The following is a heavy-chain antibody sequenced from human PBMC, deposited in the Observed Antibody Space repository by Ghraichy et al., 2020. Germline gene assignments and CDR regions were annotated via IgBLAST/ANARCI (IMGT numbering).Heavy chain of an antibody. CDR1: GGTISNYY. CDR2: IYTSGST. D-gene: IGHD6-13*01. V-gene: IGHV4-4*07. J-gene: IGHJ6*02. CDR3: ARVDPIAAAGSHYYFALKV. Sequence: SETLSLTFTVSGGTISNYYWSWIRQPAGKGLEWIGRIYTSGSTTYNPSLKSRVTMSLDTSKNQFSLNLSAVTAADTAVYYCARVDPIAAAGSHYYFALKVWAPGTTVTVSS.